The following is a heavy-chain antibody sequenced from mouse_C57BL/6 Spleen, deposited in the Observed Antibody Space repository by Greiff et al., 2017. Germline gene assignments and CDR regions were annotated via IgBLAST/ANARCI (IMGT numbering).Heavy chain of an antibody. V-gene: IGHV1-18*01. CDR3: GRSGAY. J-gene: IGHJ3*01. CDR2: INPNNGGT. CDR1: GYTFTDYN. Sequence: EVQLLQSGPELVKPGASVKIPCTASGYTFTDYNMDWVKQSHGKSLEWIGDINPNNGGTIYNQKFKGKATLTVDKSSSTAYMELRRLTTEDTAVYYCGRSGAYWGQGTLLTVSA. D-gene: IGHD4-1*01.